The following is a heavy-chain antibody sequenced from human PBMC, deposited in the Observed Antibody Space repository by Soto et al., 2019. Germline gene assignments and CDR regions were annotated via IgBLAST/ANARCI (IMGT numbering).Heavy chain of an antibody. D-gene: IGHD3-22*01. CDR3: ARGLEAGYYFAY. V-gene: IGHV3-23*01. Sequence: EMQLLECGGRLIQPGGSLRLSCAASGFNFSSYAMSWIRQAPGKGPEWVAGITTSGDRSGYADSVKGRFTVSRDNSQNTMYLQLNSLRGDDTAIYYCARGLEAGYYFAYWGQGTLVTVSS. CDR1: GFNFSSYA. J-gene: IGHJ4*02. CDR2: ITTSGDRS.